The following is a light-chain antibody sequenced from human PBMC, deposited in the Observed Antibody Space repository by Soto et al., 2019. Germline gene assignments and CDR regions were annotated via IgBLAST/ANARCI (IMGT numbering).Light chain of an antibody. J-gene: IGKJ5*01. CDR1: QSVSSSY. V-gene: IGKV3-20*01. CDR3: QHYGGSPLVT. CDR2: GTS. Sequence: EIVLTQSPGTLSLSPGERATLSCRASQSVSSSYLAWYQQKPGQAPRLLIYGTSSRATGIPDRFSGSGSGTDFTFILSRLAPADYAVYFYQHYGGSPLVTFGQGTRLEIK.